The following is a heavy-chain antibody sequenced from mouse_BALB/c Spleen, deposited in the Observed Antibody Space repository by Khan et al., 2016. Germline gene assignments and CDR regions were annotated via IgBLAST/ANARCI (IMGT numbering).Heavy chain of an antibody. Sequence: EVKLLESGGGLVQPGGSLKLSCAASGFDFSRYWMSWVRQAPGKGLEWIGEINPDSSTIYYTPSLKDNSITSSDYAKNTLHLQMSKARSDDTALYSCASTFWYFDVWGAGTTVTVSS. CDR3: ASTFWYFDV. J-gene: IGHJ1*01. CDR2: INPDSSTI. CDR1: GFDFSRYW. V-gene: IGHV4-1*02.